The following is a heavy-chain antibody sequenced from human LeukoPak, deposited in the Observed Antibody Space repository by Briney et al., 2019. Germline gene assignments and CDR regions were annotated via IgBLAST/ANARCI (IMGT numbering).Heavy chain of an antibody. Sequence: SETLSLTCTVSGDSISRNSYYWGWIRQPPGTGLEWIGSIYYSGSTYYNPSLKSRVTISVDTSKNQFSLKLTSVTAADTAVYYCARIYGSGSYNKWYVWGKGTTVTVSS. CDR3: ARIYGSGSYNKWYV. CDR2: IYYSGST. CDR1: GDSISRNSYY. V-gene: IGHV4-39*07. D-gene: IGHD3-10*01. J-gene: IGHJ6*04.